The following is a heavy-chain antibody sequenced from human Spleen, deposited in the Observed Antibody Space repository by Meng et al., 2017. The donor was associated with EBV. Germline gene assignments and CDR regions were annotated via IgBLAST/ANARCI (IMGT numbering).Heavy chain of an antibody. D-gene: IGHD6-13*01. J-gene: IGHJ4*02. CDR2: IYYSGST. Sequence: QLQESGPGLLRPSENLSLNCTVAGASLSSSSYYWGWIRQAPGKGLDYIGNIYYSGSTYYTPSLRSRVTISLDTSNNQISLKLTSVTAADTAVYFCARDRFRAAAGHNFDYWGQGTLVTVSS. CDR1: GASLSSSSYY. CDR3: ARDRFRAAAGHNFDY. V-gene: IGHV4-39*07.